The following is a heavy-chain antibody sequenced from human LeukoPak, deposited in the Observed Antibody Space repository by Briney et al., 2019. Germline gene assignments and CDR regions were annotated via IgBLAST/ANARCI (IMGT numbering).Heavy chain of an antibody. CDR2: IYYSGST. V-gene: IGHV4-39*01. CDR1: GDAISSSSNY. D-gene: IGHD3-16*02. CDR3: AVDYDYVWGSYRSLDY. J-gene: IGHJ4*02. Sequence: SETLSLTCSVSGDAISSSSNYWGWIRQPPGKGLEWIGSIYYSGSTYYNPSLKGRVTMSVDTSKNQFSLNLSSVTAADTAVYYRAVDYDYVWGSYRSLDYWGQGTLVTVSS.